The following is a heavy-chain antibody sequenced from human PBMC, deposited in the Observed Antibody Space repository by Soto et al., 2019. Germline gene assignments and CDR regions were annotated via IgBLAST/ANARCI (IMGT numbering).Heavy chain of an antibody. Sequence: SETLSLTCTFSGVSLSSYYLSWIRQPPGKGLEWIGYIYYSGSTNYNPSLKSRVTISVDTSKNQFSLKLSSVTAADTAVYYCARRYGVAFDIWGQGTMVTVSS. CDR3: ARRYGVAFDI. CDR1: GVSLSSYY. D-gene: IGHD3-10*01. J-gene: IGHJ3*02. V-gene: IGHV4-59*08. CDR2: IYYSGST.